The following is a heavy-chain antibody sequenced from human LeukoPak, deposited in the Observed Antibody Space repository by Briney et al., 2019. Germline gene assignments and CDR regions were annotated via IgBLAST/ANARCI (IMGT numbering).Heavy chain of an antibody. D-gene: IGHD3-3*01. Sequence: SETLSLTCTVSGGSISSSSYYWGWIRQPPGKGLEWIGSMHYGGSTYYNPSLKSRVTISVDTSETQFSLRLSSVTAADTAVYYCASSDYDFWSGLDYWGQGTVVTVSS. CDR1: GGSISSSSYY. J-gene: IGHJ4*02. CDR2: MHYGGST. CDR3: ASSDYDFWSGLDY. V-gene: IGHV4-39*01.